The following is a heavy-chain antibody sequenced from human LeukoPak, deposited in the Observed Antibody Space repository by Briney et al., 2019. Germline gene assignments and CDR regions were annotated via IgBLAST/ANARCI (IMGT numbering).Heavy chain of an antibody. Sequence: PGGSLRLSCAASGFTFSSYEMNWVRQAPGKGLEWVSYISSSGSTIYYADSVKGRFTISRDNAKNSLYLQMNSLRAEDTAVYYCARGHYPVGATLFDYWGQGTLVTVSS. CDR2: ISSSGSTI. V-gene: IGHV3-48*03. CDR3: ARGHYPVGATLFDY. J-gene: IGHJ4*02. D-gene: IGHD1-26*01. CDR1: GFTFSSYE.